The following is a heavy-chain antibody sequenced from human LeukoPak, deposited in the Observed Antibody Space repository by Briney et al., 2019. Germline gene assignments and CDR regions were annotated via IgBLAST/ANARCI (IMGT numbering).Heavy chain of an antibody. V-gene: IGHV1-2*02. CDR3: ARAYSGYSYGYGYFDY. CDR2: INPNSGGT. D-gene: IGHD5-18*01. J-gene: IGHJ4*02. CDR1: GYTFTGYY. Sequence: ASVKVSCKASGYTFTGYYMHWVRQAPGQGLEWMGWINPNSGGTNYAQKFQGRVTMTRDTSISTAYMELSRLRSDDTAVYYCARAYSGYSYGYGYFDYRGQGTLVTVSS.